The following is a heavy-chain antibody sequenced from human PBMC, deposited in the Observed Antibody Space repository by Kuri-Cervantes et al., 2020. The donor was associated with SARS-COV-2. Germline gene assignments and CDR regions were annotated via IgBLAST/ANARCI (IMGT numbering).Heavy chain of an antibody. Sequence: ASVKVSCKASGYTFTGYYMHWVRQAPGQGLEWMGWINPNSGGTNYAQKFQGRVTLTTDTSTSTAYMELRSLRSDDTAVYYCARDMYYYDSSGYYYPLGYWGQGTLVTVSS. CDR3: ARDMYYYDSSGYYYPLGY. J-gene: IGHJ4*02. D-gene: IGHD3-22*01. V-gene: IGHV1-2*02. CDR1: GYTFTGYY. CDR2: INPNSGGT.